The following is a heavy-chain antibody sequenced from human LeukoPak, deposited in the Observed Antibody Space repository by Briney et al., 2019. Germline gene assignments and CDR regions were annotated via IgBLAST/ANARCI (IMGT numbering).Heavy chain of an antibody. CDR1: GGSISSYY. CDR2: IYTSGST. V-gene: IGHV4-4*07. Sequence: SETLSLTCTVSGGSISSYYWSWIRQPVGKGLEWIGRIYTSGSTNYNPSLKSRVTMSVDTSKNQFSLKLSSVTAADTAVYYCARLVGATTYSWFDPWGQGTLVTVSS. D-gene: IGHD1-26*01. CDR3: ARLVGATTYSWFDP. J-gene: IGHJ5*02.